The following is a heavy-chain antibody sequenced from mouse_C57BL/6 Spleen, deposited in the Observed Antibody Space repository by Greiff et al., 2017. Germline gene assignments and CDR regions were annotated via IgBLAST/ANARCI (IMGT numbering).Heavy chain of an antibody. V-gene: IGHV1-81*01. CDR3: ANYYGSSPLYAMDY. CDR1: GYTFTSYG. D-gene: IGHD1-1*01. Sequence: QVQLQQSGAELARPGASVKLSCKASGYTFTSYGISWVKQRTGQGLEWIGEIYPRSGNTYYNEKFKGKATLTADKSSSTAYMELRSLTSEDSAVYFCANYYGSSPLYAMDYWGQGTSVTVSS. CDR2: IYPRSGNT. J-gene: IGHJ4*01.